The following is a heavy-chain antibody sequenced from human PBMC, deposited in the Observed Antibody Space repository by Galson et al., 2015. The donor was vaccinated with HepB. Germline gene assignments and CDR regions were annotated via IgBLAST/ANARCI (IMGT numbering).Heavy chain of an antibody. J-gene: IGHJ4*02. CDR2: INPGGATT. Sequence: SVKVSCKASGYTFDKYYIHWVRQAPGQGLEWMGRINPGGATTTYAQEFQGRLTMTRDTSTSIDSMELSNLRSEDTAVYFCARDNHRWSFDYWGQGALVTVSS. D-gene: IGHD1-14*01. CDR1: GYTFDKYY. CDR3: ARDNHRWSFDY. V-gene: IGHV1-46*02.